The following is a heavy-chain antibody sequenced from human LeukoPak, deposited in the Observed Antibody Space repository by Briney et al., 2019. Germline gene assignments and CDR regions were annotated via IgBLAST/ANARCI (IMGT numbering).Heavy chain of an antibody. CDR1: GYTFTNYW. Sequence: GESLKISCKGSGYTFTNYWIAWVRQMPGKGLEWMGIIYPGDSDTKYSPSFQGQVTISVDKSISTDYLQWSSLKASDTAIYYCARRGSSAYFDYWGQGTLVTVSS. D-gene: IGHD2-2*01. CDR2: IYPGDSDT. CDR3: ARRGSSAYFDY. V-gene: IGHV5-51*01. J-gene: IGHJ4*02.